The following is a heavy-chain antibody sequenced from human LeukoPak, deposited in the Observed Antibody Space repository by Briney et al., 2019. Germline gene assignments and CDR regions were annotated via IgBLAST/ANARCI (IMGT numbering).Heavy chain of an antibody. D-gene: IGHD5-18*01. Sequence: SETLSLTCTVSGGSVSSGSYYWSWIRQPPGKGLEWIGYIYYSGSTNYNPSLKSRVTISVDTSKNQFSLKLSSVTAADTAVYYCARAGYSYGTGYYFDYWGQGTLVTVSS. CDR3: ARAGYSYGTGYYFDY. CDR1: GGSVSSGSYY. CDR2: IYYSGST. J-gene: IGHJ4*02. V-gene: IGHV4-61*01.